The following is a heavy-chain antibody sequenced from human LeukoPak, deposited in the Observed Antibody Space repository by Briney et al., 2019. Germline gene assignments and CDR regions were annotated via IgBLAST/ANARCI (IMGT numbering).Heavy chain of an antibody. CDR3: ARAAGSYYVEDYYYGMDV. CDR2: MNPNSGNT. V-gene: IGHV1-8*01. Sequence: GASVKVSCKASGYTFTSYDINWVRQATGQGLEWMGWMNPNSGNTGYAQKFQGRVTMTRNASISTAYMELSSLRSEDTAVYYCARAAGSYYVEDYYYGMDVWGQGTTVTVSS. CDR1: GYTFTSYD. J-gene: IGHJ6*02. D-gene: IGHD1-26*01.